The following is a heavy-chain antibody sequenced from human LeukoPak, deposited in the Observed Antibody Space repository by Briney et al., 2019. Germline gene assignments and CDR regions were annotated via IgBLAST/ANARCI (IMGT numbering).Heavy chain of an antibody. CDR1: GYSISSGYY. CDR3: ARDLEHYDFWSGYIPYNWFDP. CDR2: IYHSGST. J-gene: IGHJ5*02. Sequence: SETLSLTCTVSGYSISSGYYWGWIRQPPGKGLEWIGSIYHSGSTYYNPSLKSQVTISVDTSKNQFSLKLSSVSAADTAVYYCARDLEHYDFWSGYIPYNWFDPWGQGTLVTVSS. V-gene: IGHV4-38-2*02. D-gene: IGHD3-3*01.